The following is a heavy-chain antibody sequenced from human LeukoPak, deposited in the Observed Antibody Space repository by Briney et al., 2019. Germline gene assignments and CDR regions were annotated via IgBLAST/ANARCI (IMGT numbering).Heavy chain of an antibody. J-gene: IGHJ4*02. V-gene: IGHV4-34*01. CDR1: GGSFSGYY. CDR3: AGCESTSCYSIY. D-gene: IGHD2-2*01. CDR2: INHSGNA. Sequence: SETLSLTCAVSGGSFSGYYWTWIRQPPGKGLEWIGEINHSGNANYNPSLKSRVTISLDMSENHFSLKLTSVTAADTAVYYCAGCESTSCYSIYWGQGTLVTVSS.